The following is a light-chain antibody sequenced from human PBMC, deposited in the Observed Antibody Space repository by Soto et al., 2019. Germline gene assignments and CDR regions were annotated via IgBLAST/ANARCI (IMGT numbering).Light chain of an antibody. CDR1: KSVSSSY. CDR2: GAS. CDR3: QQHGSSPWT. Sequence: IVFTHSPGTLSLSPGQRPSLSYKAGKSVSSSYLAWYQQKPGKAPRLLIYGASSRATGIPDRFSGSGSGTDFTLTISRLEPEDFAVYHCQQHGSSPWTFGQGTKVDIK. J-gene: IGKJ1*01. V-gene: IGKV3-20*01.